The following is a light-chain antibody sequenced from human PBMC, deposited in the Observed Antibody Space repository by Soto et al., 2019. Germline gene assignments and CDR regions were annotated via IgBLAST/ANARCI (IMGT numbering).Light chain of an antibody. J-gene: IGKJ4*01. Sequence: DIQMTQSPSSLSAPVGDRVTITCQASQDISNYLNWYQQKPGKAPKLLIYDASNLETGVPSRFSGSGSGTDFTFTISSLQPEDIATYYCQQYDNLPFGGGTKVDIK. CDR3: QQYDNLP. CDR1: QDISNY. CDR2: DAS. V-gene: IGKV1-33*01.